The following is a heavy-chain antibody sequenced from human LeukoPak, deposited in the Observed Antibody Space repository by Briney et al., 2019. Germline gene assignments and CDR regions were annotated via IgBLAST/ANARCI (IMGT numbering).Heavy chain of an antibody. CDR2: LYSGDST. D-gene: IGHD3-10*01. Sequence: PGGSLRLSCAASGFIVSTNYMNWVRQAPGKGREWVSILYSGDSTYYADCVKGRFIVSRDNSKNTLYLQMNALRVEDTAVYYCARVGDHYHWYLDVWGRGTLLTVSS. CDR1: GFIVSTNY. J-gene: IGHJ2*01. CDR3: ARVGDHYHWYLDV. V-gene: IGHV3-53*01.